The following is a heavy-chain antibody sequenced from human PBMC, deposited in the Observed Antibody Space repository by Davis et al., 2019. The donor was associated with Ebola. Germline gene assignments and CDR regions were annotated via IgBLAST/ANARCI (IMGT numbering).Heavy chain of an antibody. CDR2: INHSGST. J-gene: IGHJ3*02. CDR1: GGSFSGYY. Sequence: MPSETLPLTCAVYGGSFSGYYWSWIRQPPGKGLEWIGEINHSGSTNYNPSLKSRVTISVDTSKNQFSLKLSSVTAADTAVYYCARHGMGGGTLNTAFDIWGQGTMVTVSS. V-gene: IGHV4-34*01. CDR3: ARHGMGGGTLNTAFDI. D-gene: IGHD2-15*01.